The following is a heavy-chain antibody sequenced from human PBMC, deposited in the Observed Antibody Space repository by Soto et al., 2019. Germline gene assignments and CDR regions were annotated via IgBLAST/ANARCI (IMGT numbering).Heavy chain of an antibody. CDR2: ISGDGSGK. CDR1: GFIFSGYT. CDR3: ARDLPPGATDNRYYGLED. J-gene: IGHJ6*02. Sequence: GGSLRLSSAASGFIFSGYTMHCVRQAPGKGLGRVAAISGDGSGKYYADSVKGRLTISRDNSENTVYLQMNSLRPEDTAVYYCARDLPPGATDNRYYGLEDWGQGTTVTVSS. V-gene: IGHV3-30-3*01. D-gene: IGHD2-2*01.